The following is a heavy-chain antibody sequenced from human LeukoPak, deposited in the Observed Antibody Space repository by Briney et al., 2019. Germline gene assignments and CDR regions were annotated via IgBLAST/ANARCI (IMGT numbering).Heavy chain of an antibody. CDR2: MNPNRGNT. CDR1: GYTFTSYD. Sequence: GASVKVSCKASGYTFTSYDINWVRQASGQGLEWMGWMNPNRGNTGYAQKFQGRVTITRNTSISTAYMELSSLRSEDTAVYYCARDRYCSGGSCYSYYYYYMDVWGKGTTVTVSS. V-gene: IGHV1-8*03. D-gene: IGHD2-15*01. CDR3: ARDRYCSGGSCYSYYYYYMDV. J-gene: IGHJ6*03.